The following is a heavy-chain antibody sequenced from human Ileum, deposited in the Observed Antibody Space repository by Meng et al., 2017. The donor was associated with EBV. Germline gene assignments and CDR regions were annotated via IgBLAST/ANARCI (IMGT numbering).Heavy chain of an antibody. CDR1: GGSFSSGG. CDR3: SAGAYSTSLPFDD. J-gene: IGHJ4*02. Sequence: QVQLEESGPGVMKPGSTVTVTCTVSGGSFSSGGFCWSWIRQGQGKGRMGRSYPIFSTDNYAQTSHRRVIIMSVDTTNTDFTEKSSLISDDNTVEYCSAGAYSTSLPFDDWGQGTLVTVSS. V-gene: IGHV1-69*18. D-gene: IGHD4-17*01. CDR2: SYPIFSTD.